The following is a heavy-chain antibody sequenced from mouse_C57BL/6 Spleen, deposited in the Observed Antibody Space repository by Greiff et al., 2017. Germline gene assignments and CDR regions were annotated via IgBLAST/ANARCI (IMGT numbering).Heavy chain of an antibody. CDR2: IDPSDSYT. CDR1: GYTFTSYW. Sequence: QVQLQQPGAELVMPGASVKLSCKASGYTFTSYWMHWVKQRPGQGLEWIGEIDPSDSYTNYNQKFKGKSTLTVDKSSSTAYMQLSSLTSEDSAVYYCARNSGSRSFAYWGQGTLVTVSA. CDR3: ARNSGSRSFAY. V-gene: IGHV1-69*01. D-gene: IGHD1-1*01. J-gene: IGHJ3*01.